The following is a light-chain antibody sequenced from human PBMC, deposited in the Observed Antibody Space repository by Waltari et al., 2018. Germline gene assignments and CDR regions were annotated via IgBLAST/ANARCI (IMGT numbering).Light chain of an antibody. Sequence: EIVLTQSPVTLSLSAGERATLSCRASQSVFNYLAWYQQKPGQAPRLLIYDTSKRATGIPPRFSGSVSGIDFTVTISNLEAEDFALYYCQQGSLLPLTFGGGTKVEIK. CDR2: DTS. J-gene: IGKJ4*01. CDR1: QSVFNY. CDR3: QQGSLLPLT. V-gene: IGKV3-11*01.